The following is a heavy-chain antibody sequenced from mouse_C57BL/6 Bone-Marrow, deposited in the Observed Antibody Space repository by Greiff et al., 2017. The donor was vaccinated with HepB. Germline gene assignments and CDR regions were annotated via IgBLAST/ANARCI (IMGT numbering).Heavy chain of an antibody. Sequence: DVHLVESGGGLVKPGGSLKLSCAASGFTFSDYYMYWVRQTPEKRLEWVATISDGGSYTYYPDSVKGRFTISRDNAKNNLYLQMSSLKSEDTARYYCARAGGYPQAWFAYCGQGTLVTVSA. CDR2: ISDGGSYT. CDR1: GFTFSDYY. V-gene: IGHV5-4*02. J-gene: IGHJ3*01. CDR3: ARAGGYPQAWFAY.